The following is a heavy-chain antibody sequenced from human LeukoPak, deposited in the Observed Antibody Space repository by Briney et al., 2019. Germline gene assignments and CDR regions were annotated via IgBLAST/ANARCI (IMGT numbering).Heavy chain of an antibody. CDR2: ISSSSRYI. CDR3: ARDREEDYYTDV. Sequence: AGGSLRLSCAASGFTFNRYSMNWVRQAPGKGLEWVSSISSSSRYIYYTDSVKGRFTISRDNAKNSLYLQMNSLRAEDTAVYYCARDREEDYYTDVWGKGTTVTVSS. J-gene: IGHJ6*03. CDR1: GFTFNRYS. V-gene: IGHV3-21*01.